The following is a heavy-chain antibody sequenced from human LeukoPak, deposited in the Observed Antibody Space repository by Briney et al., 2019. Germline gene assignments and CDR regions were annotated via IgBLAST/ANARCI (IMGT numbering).Heavy chain of an antibody. D-gene: IGHD3-10*01. J-gene: IGHJ4*02. CDR1: GGSISSYY. CDR2: IYYSGST. CDR3: ARGGMVRGVIITGYFDY. V-gene: IGHV4-59*01. Sequence: SETLSLTCTVSGGSISSYYWSWIRQPPGKGLEWIEYIYYSGSTNYNPSLKSRVTISVDTSKNQFSLKLSSVTAADTAVYYCARGGMVRGVIITGYFDYWGQGTLVTVSS.